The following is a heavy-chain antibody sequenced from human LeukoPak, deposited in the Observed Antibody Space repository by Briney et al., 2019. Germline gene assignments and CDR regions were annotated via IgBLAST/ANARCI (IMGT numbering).Heavy chain of an antibody. D-gene: IGHD5-18*01. CDR1: GFTFSSYE. CDR3: ASRIQLWSHIDY. V-gene: IGHV3-48*03. Sequence: GGSLRLSCAASGFTFSSYEMNWVRQAPGKGLEWVSYITSSSAKNYADPVKGRLTISRDNAKNSLYLQMNSLRAEDTAVYYCASRIQLWSHIDYWGQGTLVTVSS. J-gene: IGHJ4*02. CDR2: ITSSSAK.